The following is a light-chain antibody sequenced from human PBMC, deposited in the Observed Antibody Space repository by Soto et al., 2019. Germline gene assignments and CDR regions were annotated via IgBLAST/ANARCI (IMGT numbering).Light chain of an antibody. V-gene: IGLV3-21*02. Sequence: SYELTQPPSLSVAPRQTAQMTCGGDGIGTKTTHWYRQRPGQAPAVVVYDDYARPSGIPERFSGSKFKDMATLTITRVEAGDEADYYCQVWDSRGDQWVFGGGTKLTVL. CDR3: QVWDSRGDQWV. CDR1: GIGTKT. CDR2: DDY. J-gene: IGLJ3*02.